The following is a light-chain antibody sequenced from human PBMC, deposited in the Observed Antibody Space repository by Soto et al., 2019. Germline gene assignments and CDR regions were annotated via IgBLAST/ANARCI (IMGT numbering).Light chain of an antibody. CDR3: QQYGGSLTWT. J-gene: IGKJ1*01. CDR2: GAS. Sequence: TQSPATRSSSPVEIATLSSRASQSVSSYSLAWYQKKPGQAPRLLIYGASSRAAGIPDRFSGSGSGTDFALTISGLEPEDFAVYYCQQYGGSLTWTFGQGTKVDI. V-gene: IGKV3-20*01. CDR1: QSVSSYS.